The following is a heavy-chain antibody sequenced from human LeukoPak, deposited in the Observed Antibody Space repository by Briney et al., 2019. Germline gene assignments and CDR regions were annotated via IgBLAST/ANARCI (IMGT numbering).Heavy chain of an antibody. Sequence: PGGSLRLSCAASGFTFGSYWMSWVRQAPGKGLEWVANIKQDGSEKYYVDSVKGRFTISRDNAKNSLFLQMNSLRAEDTAVYYCARPWFGELLRYWGQGTLVTVSS. CDR1: GFTFGSYW. V-gene: IGHV3-7*05. D-gene: IGHD3-10*01. J-gene: IGHJ4*02. CDR2: IKQDGSEK. CDR3: ARPWFGELLRY.